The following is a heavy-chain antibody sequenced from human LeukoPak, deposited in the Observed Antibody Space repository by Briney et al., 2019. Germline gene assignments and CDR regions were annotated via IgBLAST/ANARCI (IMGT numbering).Heavy chain of an antibody. CDR3: AREQWLVLGYYYMDV. CDR1: GFTFSSYS. D-gene: IGHD6-19*01. J-gene: IGHJ6*03. CDR2: ISSSSSYI. Sequence: SLRLSCAASGFTFSSYSMNWVRQAPGKGLEWVSSISSSSSYIYYADSVKGRFTISRDNAKNSLYLQMNSLRAEDTAVYYCAREQWLVLGYYYMDVWGKGTTVTVSS. V-gene: IGHV3-21*01.